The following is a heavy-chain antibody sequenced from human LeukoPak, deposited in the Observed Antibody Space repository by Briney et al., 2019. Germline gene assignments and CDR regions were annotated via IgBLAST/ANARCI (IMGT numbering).Heavy chain of an antibody. Sequence: GRSPRLSCAASGFTFSSYAMHWVRQAPGKGLGWVAVISYDGSNKYYADSVKGRFTISRDNSKNTLYLQMNSLRAEDTAVYYCARGRSLGYCSSTSCAYGMDVWGQGTTVTVSS. CDR1: GFTFSSYA. D-gene: IGHD2-2*01. CDR2: ISYDGSNK. CDR3: ARGRSLGYCSSTSCAYGMDV. J-gene: IGHJ6*02. V-gene: IGHV3-30*04.